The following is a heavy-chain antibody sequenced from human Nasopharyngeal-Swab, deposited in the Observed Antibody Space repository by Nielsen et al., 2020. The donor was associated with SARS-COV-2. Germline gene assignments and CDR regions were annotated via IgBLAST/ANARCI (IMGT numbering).Heavy chain of an antibody. D-gene: IGHD1-26*01. CDR1: GFTFSSYW. Sequence: GESLKISCAASGFTFSSYWMHWVRQAPGKGLVWVSRITPDGSSPSYADSVQGRFTLSRDNAKNTLYLQMNSLRAEDTAVYYCARDIVGATTGFDYWGQGTLVTVSS. CDR2: ITPDGSSP. CDR3: ARDIVGATTGFDY. V-gene: IGHV3-74*01. J-gene: IGHJ4*02.